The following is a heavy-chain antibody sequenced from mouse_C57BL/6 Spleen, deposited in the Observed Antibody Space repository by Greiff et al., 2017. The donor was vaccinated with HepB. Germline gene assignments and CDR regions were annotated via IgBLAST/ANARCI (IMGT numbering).Heavy chain of an antibody. D-gene: IGHD2-5*01. CDR2: NNPNNGGT. V-gene: IGHV1-53*01. Sequence: QVQLQQPGTELVKPGASVKLSCKASGYTFTSYWMHWVKQRPGQGLEWIGNNNPNNGGTSYNQKFKGKATLTVDKSSSTAYMELRSLTSEDSAVDYCASEGYSNFAYWGQGPLVTVSA. CDR1: GYTFTSYW. CDR3: ASEGYSNFAY. J-gene: IGHJ3*01.